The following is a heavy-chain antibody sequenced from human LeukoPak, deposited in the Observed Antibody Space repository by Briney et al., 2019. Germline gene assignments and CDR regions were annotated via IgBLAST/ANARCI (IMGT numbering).Heavy chain of an antibody. Sequence: PSETLSLTCAVYGGSFSGYYWSWIRQPPGKGLEWIGEINHSGSTNYNPSLKSRVTISVDTSKNQFSLKLNSVTAADTAVYYCARHGGDYGDYDRGRNWYFDLWGRGTLVTVSS. CDR1: GGSFSGYY. CDR2: INHSGST. D-gene: IGHD4-17*01. CDR3: ARHGGDYGDYDRGRNWYFDL. V-gene: IGHV4-34*01. J-gene: IGHJ2*01.